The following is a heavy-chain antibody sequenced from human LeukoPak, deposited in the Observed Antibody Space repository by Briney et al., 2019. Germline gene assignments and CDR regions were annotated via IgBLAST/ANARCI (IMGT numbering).Heavy chain of an antibody. V-gene: IGHV3-21*01. CDR1: GFTFSSYS. CDR3: ASPLMGELLSTWSSY. D-gene: IGHD1-26*01. Sequence: PGGSLRLSCAASGFTFSSYSMNWVRQAPGKGLEWVSSISSSSSYIYYADSVKGRFTISRDNAKDSLYLQMNSLRAEDTAVYYCASPLMGELLSTWSSYWGQGTLVTVSS. J-gene: IGHJ4*02. CDR2: ISSSSSYI.